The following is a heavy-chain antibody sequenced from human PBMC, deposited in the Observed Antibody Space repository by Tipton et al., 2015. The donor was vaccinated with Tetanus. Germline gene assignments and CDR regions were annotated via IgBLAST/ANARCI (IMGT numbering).Heavy chain of an antibody. J-gene: IGHJ4*02. CDR1: GDSINSGDYY. D-gene: IGHD6-13*01. Sequence: TLSLTCSVSGDSINSGDYYWSWIRQPPGKGLEWIGYIYYSGSTNYNPSLKSRVTISVDTSKNQFSLKLSSVTAAVTAVYYCARGGIAAAGGGLDYWGQGTLVTVSS. CDR3: ARGGIAAAGGGLDY. V-gene: IGHV4-61*08. CDR2: IYYSGST.